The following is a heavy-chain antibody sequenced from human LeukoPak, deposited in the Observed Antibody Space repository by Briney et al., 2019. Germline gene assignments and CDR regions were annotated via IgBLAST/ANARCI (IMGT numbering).Heavy chain of an antibody. D-gene: IGHD4-17*01. Sequence: TGGSLRLSCAASGFPFSSYAMSWVRQAPGKGLEWVSAISGSGGSTYYADSVKGRFTISRDNSKNTLYLQMNSLRAEDTAVYYCAKDESYGDYVDYWGQGTLVTVSS. J-gene: IGHJ4*02. CDR2: ISGSGGST. V-gene: IGHV3-23*01. CDR3: AKDESYGDYVDY. CDR1: GFPFSSYA.